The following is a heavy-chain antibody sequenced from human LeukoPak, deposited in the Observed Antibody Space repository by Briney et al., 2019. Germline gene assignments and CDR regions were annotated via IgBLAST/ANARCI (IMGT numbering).Heavy chain of an antibody. CDR3: ARQYYDILTGYYPFDY. D-gene: IGHD3-9*01. V-gene: IGHV3-48*03. Sequence: GGSLRLSCAASGFTFSSYEMNWVRQAPGKGLEWVSYISSSGSTIYYADSVKGRFTISRDNAKNSLYLQMNSLRAEDTAVYHCARQYYDILTGYYPFDYWGQGTLVTVSS. CDR2: ISSSGSTI. CDR1: GFTFSSYE. J-gene: IGHJ4*02.